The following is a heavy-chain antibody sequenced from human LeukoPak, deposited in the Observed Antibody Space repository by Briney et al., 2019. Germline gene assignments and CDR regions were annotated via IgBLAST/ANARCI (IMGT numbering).Heavy chain of an antibody. V-gene: IGHV4-59*08. Sequence: SETLSLTCTVSGVSISSYYWSWIRQPPGKGLEWIGYIYYSGSTNYNPSLKSRVTISVDTSKNQFSLKLSSVTAADTAVYYCARHAGTYGMDVWGQGTTVTVSS. J-gene: IGHJ6*02. CDR2: IYYSGST. CDR3: ARHAGTYGMDV. CDR1: GVSISSYY.